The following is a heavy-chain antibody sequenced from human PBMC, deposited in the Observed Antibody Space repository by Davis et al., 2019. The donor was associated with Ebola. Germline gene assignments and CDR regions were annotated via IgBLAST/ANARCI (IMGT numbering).Heavy chain of an antibody. CDR2: IKQDGSEK. J-gene: IGHJ4*02. Sequence: GGSLRLSCAAPGFTSSSNRMSWVRQAPGKGLEWVANIKQDGSEKYYVDSVKGRFTISRDNSKNTLSLQMGSLRAEDMAVYYCARVATIGVVHYHLDYWGQGTLVTVSS. CDR1: GFTSSSNR. D-gene: IGHD3-22*01. CDR3: ARVATIGVVHYHLDY. V-gene: IGHV3-7*01.